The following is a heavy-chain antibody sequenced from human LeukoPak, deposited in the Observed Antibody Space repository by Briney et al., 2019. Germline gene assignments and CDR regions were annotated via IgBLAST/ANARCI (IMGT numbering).Heavy chain of an antibody. J-gene: IGHJ6*03. V-gene: IGHV4-34*01. CDR1: GGSFSGHY. CDR3: TRATFRASYYMDV. D-gene: IGHD2/OR15-2a*01. CDR2: INHSGST. Sequence: KTSETLSLTCDVYGGSFSGHYWTWIRQSPGKGLEWIGEINHSGSTNYNPSLKSRVTISIDASKNQVSLKLSSVTAADTAIYYCTRATFRASYYMDVWGTGTTVTVSS.